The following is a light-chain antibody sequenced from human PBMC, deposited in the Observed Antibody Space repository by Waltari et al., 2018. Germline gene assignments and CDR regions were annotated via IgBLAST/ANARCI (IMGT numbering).Light chain of an antibody. CDR3: SAWDDSLNGHVV. J-gene: IGLJ2*01. V-gene: IGLV1-44*01. Sequence: QSLLTQPPSVSGTPGQRVTISCSGSTSNIGSNVVSWYQQLPGAAPNLLIHSNNQRPSGVPDRFSCSKSGTSASLAISGLQSADEADYYCSAWDDSLNGHVVFGGGTKLIVL. CDR2: SNN. CDR1: TSNIGSNV.